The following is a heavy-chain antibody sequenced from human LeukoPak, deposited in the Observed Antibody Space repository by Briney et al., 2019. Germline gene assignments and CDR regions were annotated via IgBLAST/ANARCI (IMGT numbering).Heavy chain of an antibody. CDR3: ARGTHAGTFDP. J-gene: IGHJ5*02. D-gene: IGHD3-10*01. Sequence: GGSLRLSCAASGFTVSSNYMSWVRQAPGKGLEWVSVIYSGGSTYYAGSVKGRFTISRDDSKNTLYLQMNSLRAEDTAVYYCARGTHAGTFDPWGQRTLVTVSS. CDR1: GFTVSSNY. CDR2: IYSGGST. V-gene: IGHV3-53*01.